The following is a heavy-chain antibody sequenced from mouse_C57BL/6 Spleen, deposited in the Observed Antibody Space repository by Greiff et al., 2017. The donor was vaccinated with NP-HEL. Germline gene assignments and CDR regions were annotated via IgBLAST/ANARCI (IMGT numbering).Heavy chain of an antibody. V-gene: IGHV1-53*01. J-gene: IGHJ4*01. CDR2: INPSNGGT. Sequence: QVQLQQPGTELVKPGASVKLSCKASGYTFTSYWMHWVKQRPGQGLEWIGNINPSNGGTNYNEKFKSKATLTVDKSSSPAYLLHSSLTSEDSAVYYCARRDKYYGSRGYAMDYWGQGTSVTVSS. CDR1: GYTFTSYW. D-gene: IGHD1-1*01. CDR3: ARRDKYYGSRGYAMDY.